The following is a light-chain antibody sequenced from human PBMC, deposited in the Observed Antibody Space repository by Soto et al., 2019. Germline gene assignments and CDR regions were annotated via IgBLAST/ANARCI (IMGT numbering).Light chain of an antibody. V-gene: IGKV1-27*01. J-gene: IGKJ5*01. Sequence: DIQMTQSPSSLSASVGDRVTITCRASQGINNYLAWYQQRPGEAPNLLIYAASTLQSGVPSRFSGGGSGTNFTLTINILQAEDVGSYYCQRYNTAVMAFGQGTRLDIK. CDR1: QGINNY. CDR2: AAS. CDR3: QRYNTAVMA.